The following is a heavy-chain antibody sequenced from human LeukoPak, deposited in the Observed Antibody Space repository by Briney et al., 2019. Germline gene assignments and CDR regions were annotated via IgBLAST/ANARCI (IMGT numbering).Heavy chain of an antibody. CDR2: INHSGST. CDR1: GGSFSGYY. CDR3: ARGHGITIFGVVTPLAFDI. V-gene: IGHV4-34*01. J-gene: IGHJ3*02. Sequence: SETLSLTCAVYGGSFSGYYWSWIRQPPGEGLEWIGEINHSGSTNYNPSLKSRVTISVDTSKNQFSLKLSSVTAADTAVYYCARGHGITIFGVVTPLAFDIWGQGTMVTVSS. D-gene: IGHD3-3*01.